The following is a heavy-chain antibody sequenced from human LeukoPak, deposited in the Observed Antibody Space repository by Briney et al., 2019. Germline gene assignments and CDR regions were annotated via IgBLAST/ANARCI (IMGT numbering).Heavy chain of an antibody. V-gene: IGHV3-30*02. CDR2: IWYDGSNK. Sequence: QAGGSLRLSCAASGFTFNNYGMHWVRQAPGKGREWVAVIWYDGSNKYYADSVKGRFTISRDNTQYTLYLQMNSLRAEDTAVYYCVEDRLHWGRYRYTGNYYGMDVWGQGTTVTVSS. CDR1: GFTFNNYG. CDR3: VEDRLHWGRYRYTGNYYGMDV. J-gene: IGHJ6*02. D-gene: IGHD3-16*02.